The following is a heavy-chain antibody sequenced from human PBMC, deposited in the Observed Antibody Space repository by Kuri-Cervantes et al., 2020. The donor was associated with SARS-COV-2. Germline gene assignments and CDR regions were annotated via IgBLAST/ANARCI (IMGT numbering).Heavy chain of an antibody. V-gene: IGHV4-61*01. CDR1: GDPMSSGNYY. CDR3: ARYFWSGYYTGWFDP. CDR2: IYYSGST. J-gene: IGHJ5*02. Sequence: ESLKISCTVSGDPMSSGNYYWSWIRQPPGKGLEWIGYIYYSGSTNYNPSLKSRVTISVDTSKNQFSLKLSSVTAADTAVYYCARYFWSGYYTGWFDPWGQGTLVTVSS. D-gene: IGHD3-3*01.